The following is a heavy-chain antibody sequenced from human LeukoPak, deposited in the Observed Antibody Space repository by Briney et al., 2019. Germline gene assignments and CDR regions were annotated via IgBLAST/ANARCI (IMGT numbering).Heavy chain of an antibody. V-gene: IGHV1-8*01. Sequence: ASAKVSCKVFGYTFTSHDINWVRQAPGQGLEWMGWLSTDSDDTGYAQKFQGRVSMTRDNSIDTAYMELRGLKSDNTAVYYCARGGAAAETSGFDHWGRGTLVIVSA. J-gene: IGHJ4*02. CDR3: ARGGAAAETSGFDH. CDR1: GYTFTSHD. CDR2: LSTDSDDT. D-gene: IGHD6-13*01.